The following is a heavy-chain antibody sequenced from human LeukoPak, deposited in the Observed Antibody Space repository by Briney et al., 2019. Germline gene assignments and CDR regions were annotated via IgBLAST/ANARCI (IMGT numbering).Heavy chain of an antibody. CDR3: ARVFGFTILDGWTYYYYYGMDV. D-gene: IGHD3-3*01. CDR2: IYHSGST. J-gene: IGHJ6*02. V-gene: IGHV4-4*02. CDR1: GGSISSSNW. Sequence: PSGTLSLTCAVSGGSISSSNWWSWVRQPPGKGLEWIGEIYHSGSTNYNPSLKSRVTISVDKSKNQFSLKLSSVTAADTAVYYCARVFGFTILDGWTYYYYYGMDVWGQGTTVTVSS.